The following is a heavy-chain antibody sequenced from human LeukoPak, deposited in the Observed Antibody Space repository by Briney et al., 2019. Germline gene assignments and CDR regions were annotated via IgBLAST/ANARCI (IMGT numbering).Heavy chain of an antibody. J-gene: IGHJ3*02. CDR2: IYPGDSDT. CDR1: GYSFTSYW. CDR3: AGLDSSGWNASVDNDAFDI. D-gene: IGHD6-19*01. Sequence: GESLKISCKGSGYSFTSYWIGWVRQMPGKGLEWMGIIYPGDSDTRYSPSFQGQVTISADRSISTAYLQWSSLKASDTAKYYCAGLDSSGWNASVDNDAFDIWGQGTMVTVSS. V-gene: IGHV5-51*01.